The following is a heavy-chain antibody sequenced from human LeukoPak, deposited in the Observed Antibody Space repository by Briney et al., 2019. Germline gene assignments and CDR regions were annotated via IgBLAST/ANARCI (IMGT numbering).Heavy chain of an antibody. V-gene: IGHV3-7*01. D-gene: IGHD6-13*01. CDR2: IKHDGSEK. CDR3: ARESPVAAVGRSWFDP. J-gene: IGHJ5*02. CDR1: GFTFSTYW. Sequence: GGSLRLSCAASGFTFSTYWMNWVRQAPGKGLEWVANIKHDGSEKYYVDSVMGRFTISRDNAKNSLYLQMNSLRAEDTAVYYCARESPVAAVGRSWFDPWGQGTLVTVSS.